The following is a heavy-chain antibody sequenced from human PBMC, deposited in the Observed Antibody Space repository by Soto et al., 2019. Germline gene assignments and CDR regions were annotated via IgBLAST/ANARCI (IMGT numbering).Heavy chain of an antibody. CDR1: GGSISSSSYY. CDR2: IYYSGST. D-gene: IGHD3-22*01. V-gene: IGHV4-39*01. J-gene: IGHJ6*02. Sequence: SETLSLTCTVSGGSISSSSYYWGWIRQPPGKGLEWIGSIYYSGSTYYSPSLKSRVTISVDTSKNQFSLKLSSVTAADTAVYYCATLDSSGRYYYGMDVWGQGTTVTVSS. CDR3: ATLDSSGRYYYGMDV.